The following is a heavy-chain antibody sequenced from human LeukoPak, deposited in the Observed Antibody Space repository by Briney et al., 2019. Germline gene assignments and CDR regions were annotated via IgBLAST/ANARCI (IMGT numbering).Heavy chain of an antibody. V-gene: IGHV1-8*01. D-gene: IGHD2/OR15-2a*01. Sequence: ASVKVSCKASGYTLTSYDINWVRRATGQGLEWMGWMNPNSGNTGYAQKFQGRVTMTRNTSISTAYMELSSLRSEDTAVYYCARGCPTSMLEDYYYYMDVWGKGTTVTVSS. J-gene: IGHJ6*03. CDR1: GYTLTSYD. CDR2: MNPNSGNT. CDR3: ARGCPTSMLEDYYYYMDV.